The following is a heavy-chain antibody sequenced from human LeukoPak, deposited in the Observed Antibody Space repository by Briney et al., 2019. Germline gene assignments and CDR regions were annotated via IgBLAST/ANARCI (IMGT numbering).Heavy chain of an antibody. CDR3: ARRPVYYGSGSYYSVVWFDP. Sequence: SEPLSLTCTVSGGSISSSSYYWGWIRQPPGKGLEWIGSIYYSGSTYYNPSLKSRVTISVDTSKNQFSLKLSSVTAADTAVYYCARRPVYYGSGSYYSVVWFDPWGQGTLVTVSS. V-gene: IGHV4-39*01. CDR1: GGSISSSSYY. D-gene: IGHD3-10*01. J-gene: IGHJ5*02. CDR2: IYYSGST.